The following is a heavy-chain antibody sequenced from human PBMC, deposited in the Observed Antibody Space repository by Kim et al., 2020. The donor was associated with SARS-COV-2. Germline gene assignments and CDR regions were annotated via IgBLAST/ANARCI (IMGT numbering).Heavy chain of an antibody. CDR3: AKTTFGSSYNFDY. Sequence: YADSVKGRFTISRDNSKNTLYLQMNSLRADETAVYYCAKTTFGSSYNFDYWGQGTLVIVSS. J-gene: IGHJ4*02. D-gene: IGHD6-6*01. V-gene: IGHV3-23*01.